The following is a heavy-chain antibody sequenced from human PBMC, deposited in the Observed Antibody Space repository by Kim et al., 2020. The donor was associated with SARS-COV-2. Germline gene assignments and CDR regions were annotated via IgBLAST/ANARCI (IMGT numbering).Heavy chain of an antibody. V-gene: IGHV4-39*01. D-gene: IGHD3-22*01. J-gene: IGHJ4*02. Sequence: PALRSXVPIXXDTSKNQFSLKXSSVTAADTAVYYCARSSYYXXXGWQFDYWGQGTLVTVSS. CDR3: ARSSYYXXXGWQFDY.